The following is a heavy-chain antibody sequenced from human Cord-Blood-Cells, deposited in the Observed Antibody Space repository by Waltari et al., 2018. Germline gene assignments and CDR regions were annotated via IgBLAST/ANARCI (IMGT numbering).Heavy chain of an antibody. CDR2: ISYDGSNK. Sequence: QVQLVESGGGVVKPGRSLRLSCAASGFTFSSYGMHWVRQAPGKGLEWVAVISYDGSNKYYADSVKGRFTISRDNSKNTLYLQMNSLRAEDTAVYYCAKDWHYGSGSYYDYWGQGTLVTVSS. CDR1: GFTFSSYG. V-gene: IGHV3-30*18. D-gene: IGHD3-10*01. J-gene: IGHJ4*02. CDR3: AKDWHYGSGSYYDY.